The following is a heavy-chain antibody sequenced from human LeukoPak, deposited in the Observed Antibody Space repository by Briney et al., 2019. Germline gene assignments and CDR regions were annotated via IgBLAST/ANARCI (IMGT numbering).Heavy chain of an antibody. CDR2: ISSSSSSI. J-gene: IGHJ4*02. CDR1: GFTFSSYS. Sequence: GGSLRLSCAASGFTFSSYSMNWVRQAPGKGLEWVSSISSSSSSINNADSVNGRFTISRDNTKKSLYLQMDSLRAEDTAVYYCARGYGSGRLNVLFDYWGQGTLVTVSS. D-gene: IGHD3-10*01. V-gene: IGHV3-21*01. CDR3: ARGYGSGRLNVLFDY.